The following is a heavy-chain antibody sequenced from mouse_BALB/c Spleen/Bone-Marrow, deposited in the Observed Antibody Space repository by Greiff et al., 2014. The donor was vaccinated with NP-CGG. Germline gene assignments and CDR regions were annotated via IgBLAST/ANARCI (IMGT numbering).Heavy chain of an antibody. V-gene: IGHV1-9*01. CDR1: GYRFNSYW. CDR2: ILPGSGST. CDR3: ARLGIRSFDY. D-gene: IGHD3-1*01. J-gene: IGHJ2*01. Sequence: QVQLQQSGADLMKPGASVKISCKATGYRFNSYWIEWVKQRPGHGLEWIGEILPGSGSTNFNEKFKGKATFTAYTSSSTAYMQISSLTSEDSAVYYCARLGIRSFDYWGQGTTLTVSS.